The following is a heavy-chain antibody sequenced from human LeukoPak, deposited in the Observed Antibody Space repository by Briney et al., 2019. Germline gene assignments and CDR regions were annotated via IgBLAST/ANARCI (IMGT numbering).Heavy chain of an antibody. CDR3: VRQGGQQLPTLH. V-gene: IGHV4-59*01. CDR2: IYYTGGT. Sequence: PSETLSLTCTVSGGSISTYYWSWIRQPPGKGLEWIGYIYYTGGTNYSPSLKSRVTISVDTSKNQFYLKLSSVTAADTAVYYCVRQGGQQLPTLHWGQGTLVTVSS. D-gene: IGHD6-13*01. CDR1: GGSISTYY. J-gene: IGHJ4*02.